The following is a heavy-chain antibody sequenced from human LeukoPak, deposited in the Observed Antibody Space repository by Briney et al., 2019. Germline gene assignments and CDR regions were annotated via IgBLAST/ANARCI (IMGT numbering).Heavy chain of an antibody. CDR1: GFTFDDYT. CDR2: ISWDGGST. CDR3: AKGQPPKGPAFDY. Sequence: GGSLRLSCAASGFTFDDYTMHWVRQAPGKGLEWVSLISWDGGSTYYADSVKGRFTISRDNSKNTLYLQMNSLRAEDTAVYYCAKGQPPKGPAFDYWGQGTLVTVSS. J-gene: IGHJ4*02. V-gene: IGHV3-43*01.